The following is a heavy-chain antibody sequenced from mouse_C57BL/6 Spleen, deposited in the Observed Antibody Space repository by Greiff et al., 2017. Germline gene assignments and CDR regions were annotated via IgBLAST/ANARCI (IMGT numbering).Heavy chain of an antibody. CDR2: IWTGGGT. CDR1: GFSLTSYA. Sequence: VQLQQSGPGLVAPSQSLSITCTVSGFSLTSYAISWVRQPPGKGLEWLGVIWTGGGTNYNSALKSRLSISKDNSKSQVFLKMNSLQTDDTARYYCARNERDYYASYYFDYWGQGTTLTVSS. V-gene: IGHV2-9-1*01. CDR3: ARNERDYYASYYFDY. D-gene: IGHD1-1*01. J-gene: IGHJ2*01.